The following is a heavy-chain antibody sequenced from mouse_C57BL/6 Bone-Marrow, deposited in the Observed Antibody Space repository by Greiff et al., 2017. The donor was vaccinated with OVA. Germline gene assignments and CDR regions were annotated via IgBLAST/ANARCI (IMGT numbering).Heavy chain of an antibody. D-gene: IGHD1-1*01. CDR2: IDPSDSYT. CDR3: ARPYYYGSSLEGYWYFDV. V-gene: IGHV1-69*01. CDR1: GYTFTSYW. Sequence: QVQLQQPGAELVMPGASVKLSCKASGYTFTSYWMHWVKQRPGQGLEWIGEIDPSDSYTNYNQKFKGKSTLTVDKSSSTAYMQLSSLTSEDSAVYYCARPYYYGSSLEGYWYFDVWGTGTTVTVSS. J-gene: IGHJ1*03.